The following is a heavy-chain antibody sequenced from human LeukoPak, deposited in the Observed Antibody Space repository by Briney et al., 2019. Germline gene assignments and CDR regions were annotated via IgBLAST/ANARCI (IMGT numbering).Heavy chain of an antibody. Sequence: GGSLRLSCAASGFTFSDYYMSWIRQAPGKGLEWVSYISSSGSTIYYADSVKGRFTISRDNAKNSLYLQMNSLRAEDTAVYYCARGFLYYETPRNWFDPWGQGTLVSVSS. CDR1: GFTFSDYY. D-gene: IGHD3-3*01. CDR3: ARGFLYYETPRNWFDP. CDR2: ISSSGSTI. V-gene: IGHV3-11*01. J-gene: IGHJ5*02.